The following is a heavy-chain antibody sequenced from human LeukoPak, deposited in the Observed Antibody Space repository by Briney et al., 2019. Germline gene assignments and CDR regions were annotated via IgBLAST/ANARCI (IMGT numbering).Heavy chain of an antibody. V-gene: IGHV3-7*01. CDR1: GFSWSSYW. Sequence: PGRSLRLSCAASGFSWSSYWINWVRPAPGKGLEWVANIKTDGSVKFYVDSVKGRFTISRDDSKNTVYLQMNSLRADDTAVYYCAKDVRSGYFDYWGQGTLVTVSS. CDR2: IKTDGSVK. J-gene: IGHJ4*02. CDR3: AKDVRSGYFDY. D-gene: IGHD3-22*01.